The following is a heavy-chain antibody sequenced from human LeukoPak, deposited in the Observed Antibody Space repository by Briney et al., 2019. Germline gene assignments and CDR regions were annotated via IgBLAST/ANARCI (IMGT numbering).Heavy chain of an antibody. J-gene: IGHJ3*02. D-gene: IGHD3-22*01. V-gene: IGHV4-59*08. Sequence: SETLSLTCTVSGGSISSYYWSWIQQPPGKGLEWIGYIYYSGSTNYNPSLKSRVTISVDTSKNRFSLKLSSVTAADTAVYYCARTYYYDSSGYSNDAFDIWGQGTMVTVSS. CDR1: GGSISSYY. CDR3: ARTYYYDSSGYSNDAFDI. CDR2: IYYSGST.